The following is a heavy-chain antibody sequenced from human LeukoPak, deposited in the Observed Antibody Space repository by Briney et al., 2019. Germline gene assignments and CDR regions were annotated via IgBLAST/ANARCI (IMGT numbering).Heavy chain of an antibody. J-gene: IGHJ5*02. V-gene: IGHV4-59*11. Sequence: SETLSPTCTVSGGSMSSHYWNWIRQSPRKGLEWIGYNYDSGSTNSNPSLKNRVTISVDTSKNQFSLKLSSVTAADTALYYCARDLGRDYGDYVFDPWGQGTLVIVSS. CDR2: NYDSGST. D-gene: IGHD4-17*01. CDR1: GGSMSSHY. CDR3: ARDLGRDYGDYVFDP.